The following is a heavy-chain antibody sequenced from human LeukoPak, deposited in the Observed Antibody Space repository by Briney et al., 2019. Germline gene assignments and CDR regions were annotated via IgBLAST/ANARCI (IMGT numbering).Heavy chain of an antibody. D-gene: IGHD4-17*01. CDR1: GFTFDDYA. J-gene: IGHJ4*02. CDR3: AKDDYGDYQVLDY. Sequence: GGSLRLSCAPSGFTFDDYAMHWVRQAPGKGLEWVPLISGDGGSTYYADSVKGRFTISRDNSKNSLYLQMNSLRTEDTALYYCAKDDYGDYQVLDYWGQGTLVTVSS. V-gene: IGHV3-43*02. CDR2: ISGDGGST.